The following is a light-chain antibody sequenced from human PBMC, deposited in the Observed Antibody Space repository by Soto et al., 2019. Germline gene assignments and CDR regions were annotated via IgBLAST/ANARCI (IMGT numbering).Light chain of an antibody. V-gene: IGKV3-15*01. Sequence: EIVLTQSPHTLSVSPGERATLSCRASRSVSINLAWYQQKTGQAPRLLIYGASTRATGIPARFSGSGSGTEFTLTISSLEPEDFAVYYCQQRSNWPITFGQGTRLEIK. J-gene: IGKJ5*01. CDR1: RSVSIN. CDR3: QQRSNWPIT. CDR2: GAS.